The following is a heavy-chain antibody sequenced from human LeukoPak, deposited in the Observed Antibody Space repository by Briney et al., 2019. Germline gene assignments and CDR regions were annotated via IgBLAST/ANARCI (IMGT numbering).Heavy chain of an antibody. Sequence: GGSLRLSCAASGFTFSGSAIHWVRQASGKGLEWVARIKAKAESYATAYVASVKGRFTISRDDSKNTAYLQMDSLKTEDTAMYYCTRLSGGNSDSYYYGLDVWGQGTTVTVSS. D-gene: IGHD4-23*01. CDR1: GFTFSGSA. J-gene: IGHJ6*02. V-gene: IGHV3-73*01. CDR2: IKAKAESYAT. CDR3: TRLSGGNSDSYYYGLDV.